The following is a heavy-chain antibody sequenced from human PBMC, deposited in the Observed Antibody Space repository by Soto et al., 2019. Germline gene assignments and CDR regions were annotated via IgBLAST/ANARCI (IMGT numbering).Heavy chain of an antibody. J-gene: IGHJ3*02. D-gene: IGHD3-3*01. CDR2: IYYSGST. CDR3: GSRGTIFGVAKPHWGAFDI. V-gene: IGHV4-59*01. CDR1: GGSISSYY. Sequence: SETLSLTCTVSGGSISSYYWSWIRQPPGKGLEWIGYIYYSGSTNYNPSLKSRVTISVDTSKNQFSLKLSSVTAADTAVYYCGSRGTIFGVAKPHWGAFDIWGQGTMVTVSS.